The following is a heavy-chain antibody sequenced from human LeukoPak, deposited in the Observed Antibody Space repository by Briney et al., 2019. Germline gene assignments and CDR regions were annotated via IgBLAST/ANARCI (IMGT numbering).Heavy chain of an antibody. CDR2: ISSSGSTI. D-gene: IGHD1-26*01. J-gene: IGHJ3*02. CDR1: GFTFSDYY. CDR3: ARDWDGLNAFDI. Sequence: GGSLRLSCAASGFTFSDYYMRWIRQASGKGLEWVSYISSSGSTIYYADSVKGRFTISRDNAKNSLYLQMNSLRAEDTAVYYCARDWDGLNAFDIWGQGTMVTVSS. V-gene: IGHV3-11*04.